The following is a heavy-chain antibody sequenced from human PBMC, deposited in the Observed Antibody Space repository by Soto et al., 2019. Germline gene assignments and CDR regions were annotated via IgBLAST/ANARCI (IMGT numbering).Heavy chain of an antibody. CDR1: DGSIRSSSYY. D-gene: IGHD6-13*01. CDR3: TRHEGGAAADRPLDY. Sequence: LETMCLTCTVSDGSIRSSSYYWGWIRQPPGKGLEWIGSIYYSGSTHNTPSLKSRVTMSVDTYTNQFSLKLNSVTAADTAVYYCTRHEGGAAADRPLDYWGQGTLVTVSS. J-gene: IGHJ4*02. CDR2: IYYSGST. V-gene: IGHV4-39*01.